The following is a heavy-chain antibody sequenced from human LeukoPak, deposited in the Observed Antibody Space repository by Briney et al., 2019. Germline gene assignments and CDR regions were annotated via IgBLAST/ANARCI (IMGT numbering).Heavy chain of an antibody. CDR3: ARSRRSGYYYRFDP. J-gene: IGHJ5*02. CDR2: MTPNSGNT. Sequence: ASVKVSCKASGYTFTSYDINWVRQATGQGLEWMGWMTPNSGNTGYAQKFQGRVTITRNTSISTAYMELSSLRSEDTAVYYCARSRRSGYYYRFDPWGQGTLVTVSS. V-gene: IGHV1-8*03. D-gene: IGHD3-22*01. CDR1: GYTFTSYD.